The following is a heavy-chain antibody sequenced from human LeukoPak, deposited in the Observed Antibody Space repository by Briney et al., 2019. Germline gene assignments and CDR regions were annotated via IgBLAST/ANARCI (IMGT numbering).Heavy chain of an antibody. J-gene: IGHJ4*02. CDR2: INPNSGGT. Sequence: PSVKVSCKASGYTFTGYYMHWVRQAPGQGLEWMGWINPNSGGTNYAQKFQGRVTMTRDTSISTAYMELSRLRSDDTAVYYCERPYYVFWSGYNIYYFDYLGQGTLVTVSS. CDR1: GYTFTGYY. V-gene: IGHV1-2*02. CDR3: ERPYYVFWSGYNIYYFDY. D-gene: IGHD3-3*01.